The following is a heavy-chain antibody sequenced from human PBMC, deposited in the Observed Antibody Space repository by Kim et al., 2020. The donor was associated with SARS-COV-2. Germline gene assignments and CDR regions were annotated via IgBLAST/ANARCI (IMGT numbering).Heavy chain of an antibody. CDR3: ARVRHGPGGPAEDF. CDR2: IKHDGSEI. V-gene: IGHV3-7*01. CDR1: GFRFDNFW. D-gene: IGHD2-15*01. J-gene: IGHJ6*01. Sequence: GGSLRLSCAASGFRFDNFWMSWVRQAPGKGLEWVANIKHDGSEIFYVDSVKGRFTISRDNANAKNSVYLHMNSLRADDTAVYKCARVRHGPGGPAEDFWG.